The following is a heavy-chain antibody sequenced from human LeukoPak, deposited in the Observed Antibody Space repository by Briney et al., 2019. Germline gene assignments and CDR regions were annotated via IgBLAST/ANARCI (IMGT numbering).Heavy chain of an antibody. D-gene: IGHD3-22*01. CDR2: ISSNGGTT. CDR1: WFPFITYA. J-gene: IGHJ4*02. V-gene: IGHV3-64*01. Sequence: GALHLSFSASWFPFITYAMHWVRPAPGKGLEYVSTISSNGGTTYYGNSVKGRFTISRDNSKNTLYLQMGSLRAEDLAVYYCARDHYDSSGYYFGDYWGQGTLVTVSS. CDR3: ARDHYDSSGYYFGDY.